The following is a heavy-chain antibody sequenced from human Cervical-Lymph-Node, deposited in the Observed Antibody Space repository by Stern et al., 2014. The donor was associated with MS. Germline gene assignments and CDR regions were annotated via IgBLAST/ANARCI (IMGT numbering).Heavy chain of an antibody. CDR2: IYWDGEE. Sequence: QVTLKESGPTLVKPTQTLTLTCTFSGFSLSTSGVGVGWIRQPPGKALEWLALIYWDGEERYSPSLKNRVTITKDTSKDQVVLTMTNMDPVDTATYYCAREYYYDSSGYYTNYFDYWGQGTLVTVSS. CDR1: GFSLSTSGVG. V-gene: IGHV2-5*02. J-gene: IGHJ4*02. D-gene: IGHD3-22*01. CDR3: AREYYYDSSGYYTNYFDY.